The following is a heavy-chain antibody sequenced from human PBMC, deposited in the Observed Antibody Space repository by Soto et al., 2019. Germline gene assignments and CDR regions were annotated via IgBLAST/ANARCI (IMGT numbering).Heavy chain of an antibody. D-gene: IGHD4-17*01. V-gene: IGHV1-69*01. CDR2: IIPIFGTA. CDR1: GGTFSSYA. Sequence: QVQLVQSGAEVKKPGSSVKVSCKASGGTFSSYAISWVRQAPGQVLEWMGGIIPIFGTANYAQKFQGRVTITADESTRTAYIELSSLRSEDTAVYYCARISATVTTTRGGWYFDLWGRGTLVTVSS. CDR3: ARISATVTTTRGGWYFDL. J-gene: IGHJ2*01.